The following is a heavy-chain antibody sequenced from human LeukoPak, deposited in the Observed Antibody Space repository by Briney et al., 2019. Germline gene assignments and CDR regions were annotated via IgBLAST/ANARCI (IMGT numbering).Heavy chain of an antibody. CDR1: GFTFEDYG. CDR3: ARGFYGSGGYYPYYFDY. D-gene: IGHD3-10*01. Sequence: GGSLRLSCAASGFTFEDYGMSWVRHAPGKGLEWVSGISWNGGTTSYADSVQGRFTISRDNANNSLYLQMNSLRAEDTALYYCARGFYGSGGYYPYYFDYWGQGTLVTVS. J-gene: IGHJ4*02. V-gene: IGHV3-20*04. CDR2: ISWNGGTT.